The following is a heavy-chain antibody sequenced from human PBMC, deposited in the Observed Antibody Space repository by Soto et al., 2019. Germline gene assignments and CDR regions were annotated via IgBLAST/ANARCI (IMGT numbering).Heavy chain of an antibody. CDR2: IYYSGST. J-gene: IGHJ6*02. D-gene: IGHD1-1*01. CDR1: GGSISSGGYY. CDR3: ARVFRTGRGTGMDV. Sequence: SSETLSLTCTVSGGSISSGGYYWSWIRQHPGKGLEWIGYIYYSGSTYYNPSLKSRVTISVDTSKNQFSPKLSSVTAADTAVYYCARVFRTGRGTGMDVWGQGTTVTVSS. V-gene: IGHV4-31*03.